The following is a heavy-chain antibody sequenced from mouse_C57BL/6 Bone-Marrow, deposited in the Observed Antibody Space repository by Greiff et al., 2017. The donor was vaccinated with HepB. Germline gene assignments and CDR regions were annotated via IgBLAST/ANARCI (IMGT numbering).Heavy chain of an antibody. Sequence: QVQLQQPGAELVRPGSSVKLSCKASGYTFTSYWMHWVKQRPIQGLEWIGNIDPSDSETHYNQKFKDKATLTVDKSTSTAYMQLSSLTSEASAVYYCAREGYGNYDDWGQGTTLTVSS. CDR1: GYTFTSYW. J-gene: IGHJ2*01. V-gene: IGHV1-52*01. CDR2: IDPSDSET. CDR3: AREGYGNYDD. D-gene: IGHD2-10*02.